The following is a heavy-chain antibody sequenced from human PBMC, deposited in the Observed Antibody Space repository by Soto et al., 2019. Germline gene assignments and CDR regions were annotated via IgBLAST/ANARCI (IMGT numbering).Heavy chain of an antibody. CDR3: ARGRYGDY. Sequence: QVPLVKSGAEVKKPGASGKVSCRGFGYAFTTYGITWVRQAPGQGLEWMGWISAHNGNTNYAQRLQGRVTVTRDTSTSTAYMELRSLRSDDTAVYYCARGRYGDYWGQGALVTVSS. V-gene: IGHV1-18*01. D-gene: IGHD1-1*01. J-gene: IGHJ4*02. CDR2: ISAHNGNT. CDR1: GYAFTTYG.